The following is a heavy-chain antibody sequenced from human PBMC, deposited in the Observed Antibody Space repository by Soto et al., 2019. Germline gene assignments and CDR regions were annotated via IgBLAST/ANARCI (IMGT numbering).Heavy chain of an antibody. Sequence: GGSLRLSCVASGFTFTDYVMSCVRQVPGKGLEWVSSISDGGERTDYRDSVRGRFTISRDNARFTLHLQMNSLRVDDTATYFCARDRSTDFGLDVWGQGTTVTVSS. D-gene: IGHD3-3*01. V-gene: IGHV3-23*01. CDR2: ISDGGERT. CDR3: ARDRSTDFGLDV. CDR1: GFTFTDYV. J-gene: IGHJ6*02.